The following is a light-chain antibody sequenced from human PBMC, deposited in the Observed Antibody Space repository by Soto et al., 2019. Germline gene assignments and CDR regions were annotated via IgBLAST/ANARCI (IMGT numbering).Light chain of an antibody. J-gene: IGLJ1*01. CDR1: NSDVGGYNY. V-gene: IGLV2-14*01. Sequence: QSALTQPASVAGSPGQSITISCTGTNSDVGGYNYVSWYQQHPGKDPKLMICDVSNRPSGVSNRFSGSKSGNTASLTISGLQAEDEADYYCSSYTSSSTYVFGTGTKLTVL. CDR2: DVS. CDR3: SSYTSSSTYV.